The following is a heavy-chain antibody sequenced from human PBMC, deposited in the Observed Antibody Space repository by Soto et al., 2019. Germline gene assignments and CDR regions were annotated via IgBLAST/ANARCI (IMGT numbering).Heavy chain of an antibody. CDR2: IVPIFGTT. CDR1: GGTFSNYA. J-gene: IGHJ6*02. V-gene: IGHV1-69*12. CDR3: ARVEAVAGIYNYHGLDV. Sequence: QVQLVQSGAEVKKPGSSVKVSCKVSGGTFSNYAIAWVRLSPGHGLEWMGGIVPIFGTTYYTQQFQGRATIIADDSTTTADLEMSSLRSEDTAIYYCARVEAVAGIYNYHGLDVWGQGTAVTFS. D-gene: IGHD6-19*01.